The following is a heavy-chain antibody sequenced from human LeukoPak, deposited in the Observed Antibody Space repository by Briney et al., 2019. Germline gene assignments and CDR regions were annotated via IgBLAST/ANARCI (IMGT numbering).Heavy chain of an antibody. CDR3: ATDEVVVAANDAAFDI. J-gene: IGHJ3*02. D-gene: IGHD2-15*01. V-gene: IGHV4-4*07. CDR2: IHHSGAT. CDR1: GDSINTYY. Sequence: SETLSLTCTVSGDSINTYYWDWIRQPAGKGLEWIGRIHHSGATNYNPSLESRVTMSVDTSKNQFSLMLTSVTAADTAVYYCATDEVVVAANDAAFDIWGQGTMVTVSS.